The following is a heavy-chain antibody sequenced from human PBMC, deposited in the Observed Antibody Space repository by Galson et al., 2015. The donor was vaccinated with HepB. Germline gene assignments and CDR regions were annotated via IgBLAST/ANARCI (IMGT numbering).Heavy chain of an antibody. CDR3: ARDLLDYGGNLLGGY. Sequence: PLRLSSPAPAFTFRDSNMSWVRQAPGKGLEWVSYISSSSRYTNYADSVKGRFSISRDNAKNSLYLQMNSLRAEDTAVYYCARDLLDYGGNLLGGYWGQGTLVTVSS. CDR2: ISSSSRYT. D-gene: IGHD4-23*01. V-gene: IGHV3-11*06. J-gene: IGHJ4*02. CDR1: AFTFRDSN.